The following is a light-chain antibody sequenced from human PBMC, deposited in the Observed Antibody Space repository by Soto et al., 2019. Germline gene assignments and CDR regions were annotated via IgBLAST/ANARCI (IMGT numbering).Light chain of an antibody. V-gene: IGKV3-11*01. Sequence: EIVLTQSPATLSLSPGERATLSCRASQSVNSYLAWYQQKPGQAPRLLIYDASNRATGIPARFSASGSGTDFTLTISSLQSEDFAVYYCQQYNTWPPITFGQGTRLEIK. CDR3: QQYNTWPPIT. CDR1: QSVNSY. CDR2: DAS. J-gene: IGKJ5*01.